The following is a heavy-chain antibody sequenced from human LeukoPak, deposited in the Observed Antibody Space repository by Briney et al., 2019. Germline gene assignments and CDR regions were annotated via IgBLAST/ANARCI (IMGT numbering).Heavy chain of an antibody. CDR2: IYYSGST. V-gene: IGHV4-30-4*01. CDR3: ARDLGIAATTDY. CDR1: GGSISSGDYY. J-gene: IGHJ4*02. D-gene: IGHD6-13*01. Sequence: KPSETLSLTCTVSGGSISSGDYYWSWIRQPPGKGLEWIGYIYYSGSTYYNPSLKSRVNISVDASKNQFSLKLSSVTAADTAVYYCARDLGIAATTDYWGQGTLVTVSS.